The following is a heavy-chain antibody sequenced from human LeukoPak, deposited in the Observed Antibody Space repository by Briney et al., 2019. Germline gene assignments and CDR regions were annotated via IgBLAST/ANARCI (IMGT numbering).Heavy chain of an antibody. Sequence: PGGSLRLSCAVSGFTFSSYEMNWVRQAPKKGLEWVSYISRSGSIIHYADSVKGRFTISRDHAKNSLYLQMNSRRAEDMAIYYCARYDRHHYCCDYWGQETLVTV. CDR2: ISRSGSII. V-gene: IGHV3-48*03. J-gene: IGHJ4*02. CDR1: GFTFSSYE. CDR3: ARYDRHHYCCDY. D-gene: IGHD2-21*01.